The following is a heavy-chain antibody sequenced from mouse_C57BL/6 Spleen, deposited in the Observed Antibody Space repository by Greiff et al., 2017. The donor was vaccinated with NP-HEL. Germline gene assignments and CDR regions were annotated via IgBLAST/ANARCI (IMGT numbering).Heavy chain of an antibody. CDR2: ISSGGDYI. J-gene: IGHJ3*01. Sequence: EVMLVESGEGLVKPGGSLKLSCAASGFTFSSYAMSWVRQTPEKRLEWVAYISSGGDYIYYADTVKGRFTISRDNARNTLYLQMSSLKSEDTAMYYCTRSAIYDAYEAYWGQGTLVTVSA. V-gene: IGHV5-9-1*02. CDR1: GFTFSSYA. CDR3: TRSAIYDAYEAY. D-gene: IGHD2-3*01.